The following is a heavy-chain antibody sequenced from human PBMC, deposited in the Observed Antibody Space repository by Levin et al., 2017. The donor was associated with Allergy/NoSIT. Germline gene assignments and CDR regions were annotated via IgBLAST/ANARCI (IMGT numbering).Heavy chain of an antibody. CDR1: GFTFSDFV. Sequence: GESLKISCAASGFTFSDFVMSWVRPAPGKGLDWVSAIGTHGAGIHYADSVRGRFTISRDNSKNTLYLQMTSLTVEDTAVYYCVRGDRNSGWMSWGQGTLVTVS. V-gene: IGHV3-23*01. D-gene: IGHD5-12*01. CDR3: VRGDRNSGWMS. CDR2: IGTHGAGI. J-gene: IGHJ5*02.